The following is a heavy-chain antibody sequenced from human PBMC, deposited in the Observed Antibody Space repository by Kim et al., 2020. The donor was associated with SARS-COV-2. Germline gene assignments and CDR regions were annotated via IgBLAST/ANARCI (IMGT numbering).Heavy chain of an antibody. J-gene: IGHJ4*02. CDR3: AKVGQQWLVGGYFDY. D-gene: IGHD6-19*01. V-gene: IGHV3-23*01. Sequence: GNGRVTISRDNSKNTLYLQMNSLRAEDTAVYYWAKVGQQWLVGGYFDYWGQGTLVTVSS.